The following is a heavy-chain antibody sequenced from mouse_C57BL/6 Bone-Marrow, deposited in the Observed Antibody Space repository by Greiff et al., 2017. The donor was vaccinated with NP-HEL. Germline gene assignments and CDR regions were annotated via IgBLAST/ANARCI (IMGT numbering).Heavy chain of an antibody. Sequence: QVQLQQPGAELVMPGASVKLSCKASGYTFTSYWMHWVKQRPGQGLEWIGEIDPSDSYNNYNQKFKGKSTLTVDTASSTAYIQLSSLTSEDSAVYYCARGYYGIAYWGQGTLVTVSA. J-gene: IGHJ3*01. V-gene: IGHV1-69*01. CDR3: ARGYYGIAY. D-gene: IGHD1-1*01. CDR2: IDPSDSYN. CDR1: GYTFTSYW.